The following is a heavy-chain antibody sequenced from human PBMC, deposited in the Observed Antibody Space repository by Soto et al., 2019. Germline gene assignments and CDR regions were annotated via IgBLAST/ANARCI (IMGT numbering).Heavy chain of an antibody. CDR3: AREGGHYDILTGYPGYYFDY. CDR2: IYYSGST. D-gene: IGHD3-9*01. V-gene: IGHV4-30-4*01. J-gene: IGHJ4*02. CDR1: GGSISSGDYY. Sequence: PSETLSLTCTVSGGSISSGDYYWSWIRQPPGKGLEWIGYIYYSGSTYYNPSLKSRVTISVDTSKNQFSLKLSSVTAADTAVYYCAREGGHYDILTGYPGYYFDYWGQGTLVTVSS.